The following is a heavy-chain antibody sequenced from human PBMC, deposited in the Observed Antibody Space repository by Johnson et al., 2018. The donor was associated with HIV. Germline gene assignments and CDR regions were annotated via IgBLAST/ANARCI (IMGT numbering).Heavy chain of an antibody. CDR1: GFTFSSYA. CDR2: ISYDGSIK. J-gene: IGHJ3*02. Sequence: QVQLVESGGGVVQPGRSLRLSCAASGFTFSSYAMHWVRQAPGKGLEWVAVISYDGSIKYYADSVKGRFTISRDNSKNTLYMQMNSQRAEDTAVYYCARDRCSSTSCIDAFDIWGQGTMVIVSS. D-gene: IGHD2-2*01. CDR3: ARDRCSSTSCIDAFDI. V-gene: IGHV3-30*04.